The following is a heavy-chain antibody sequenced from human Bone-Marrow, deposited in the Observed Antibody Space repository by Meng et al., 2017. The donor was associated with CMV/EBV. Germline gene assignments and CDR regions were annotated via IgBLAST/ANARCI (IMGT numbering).Heavy chain of an antibody. V-gene: IGHV4-39*01. D-gene: IGHD2-2*01. CDR2: IYYSGST. J-gene: IGHJ4*02. CDR3: ARHADVVVPATLFEY. CDR1: GGSISSSSYY. Sequence: GSLRLSCTVSGGSISSSSYYWGRIRQPPGKGLEWIGSIYYSGSTYYNPTLNSRVTISVDTSKNQFSLKLSSVTAADTAVYYCARHADVVVPATLFEYWGQGTLVTVSS.